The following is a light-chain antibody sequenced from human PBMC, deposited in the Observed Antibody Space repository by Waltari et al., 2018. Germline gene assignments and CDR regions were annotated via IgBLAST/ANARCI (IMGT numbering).Light chain of an antibody. V-gene: IGKV1-5*03. Sequence: DIQMTQSPSTLSASVGDRVTITCRASQRISSWLAWYQQKPGKAPKLLIYMAASVESGVPSRFSGSGSWTVFTLTISSLQPDDFATYYCQQYNSYWTFGQGTKVEIK. CDR2: MAA. CDR1: QRISSW. J-gene: IGKJ1*01. CDR3: QQYNSYWT.